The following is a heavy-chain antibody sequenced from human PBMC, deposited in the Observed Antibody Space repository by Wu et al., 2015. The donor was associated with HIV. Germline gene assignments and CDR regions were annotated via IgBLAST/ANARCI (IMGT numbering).Heavy chain of an antibody. Sequence: QVQLVQSGAEVKKPGSSVKVSCKAAGGTFSSSAISWVRQAPGQGLEWMGWINPNSGGTNYAQKFQGRVTMTRETSISTAYMELRRLRSDDTALYYCARGVVAVTGQYYYYYMDVWGKGTTVTVSS. D-gene: IGHD6-19*01. CDR3: ARGVVAVTGQYYYYYMDV. CDR1: GGTFSSSA. CDR2: INPNSGGT. J-gene: IGHJ6*03. V-gene: IGHV1-2*02.